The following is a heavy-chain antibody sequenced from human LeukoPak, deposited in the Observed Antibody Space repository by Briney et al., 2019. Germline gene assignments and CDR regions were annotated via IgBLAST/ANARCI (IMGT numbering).Heavy chain of an antibody. D-gene: IGHD5-12*01. CDR1: GYTLTELS. CDR3: ARGSMVANSFDY. CDR2: FDPEDGET. V-gene: IGHV1-24*01. Sequence: ASVKVSCKVSGYTLTELSMHWVRQAPGKGLEWMGGFDPEDGETIYAQKFQGRVTMTEDTSTDTAYMELSSLRSEDTAVYYCARGSMVANSFDYWGQGTLVTVSS. J-gene: IGHJ4*02.